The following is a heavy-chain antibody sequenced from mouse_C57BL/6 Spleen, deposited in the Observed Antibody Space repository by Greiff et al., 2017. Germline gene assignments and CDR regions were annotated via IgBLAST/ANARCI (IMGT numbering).Heavy chain of an antibody. CDR3: ARGITAVGRYAIDY. Sequence: QVQLQQPGAELVKPGASVKLSCKASGYTFTSYWMHWVKQRPGPGLEWIGMIHPNSGSTNYNEKFKSKATLTVDKSSSAAFMQPSSLTSEDSAVYYCARGITAVGRYAIDYWGQGTSVTVSS. D-gene: IGHD1-1*01. CDR2: IHPNSGST. V-gene: IGHV1-64*01. CDR1: GYTFTSYW. J-gene: IGHJ4*01.